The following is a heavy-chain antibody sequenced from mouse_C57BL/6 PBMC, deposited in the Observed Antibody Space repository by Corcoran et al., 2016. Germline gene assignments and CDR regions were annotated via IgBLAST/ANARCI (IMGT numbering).Heavy chain of an antibody. CDR1: GYTFRTYG. V-gene: IGHV9-3*01. Sequence: QIQLVQSGPELKKPGETVKISCKASGYTFRTYGMSWVKQAPGKGLKWMGWINTYSGVPTYADDFKGRFAFSLETSASTAYLQINNLKNEDTATYFCARGRVTGPFAYWGQGTLVTVSA. J-gene: IGHJ3*01. CDR3: ARGRVTGPFAY. CDR2: INTYSGVP. D-gene: IGHD2-12*01.